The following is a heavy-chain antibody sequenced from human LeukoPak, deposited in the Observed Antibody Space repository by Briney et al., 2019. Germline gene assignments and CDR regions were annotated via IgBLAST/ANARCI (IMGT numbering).Heavy chain of an antibody. Sequence: GGSLRLSCAASGFTFSNYAMNWVRQAPGKGLECVSSITSSNNMYYADSVKGRFTISRDNAKNSLYPQMNSLTAEDTALYYCARDPALGKFDYWGQGTLVTVSS. V-gene: IGHV3-69-1*01. CDR1: GFTFSNYA. CDR3: ARDPALGKFDY. CDR2: ITSSNNM. D-gene: IGHD7-27*01. J-gene: IGHJ4*02.